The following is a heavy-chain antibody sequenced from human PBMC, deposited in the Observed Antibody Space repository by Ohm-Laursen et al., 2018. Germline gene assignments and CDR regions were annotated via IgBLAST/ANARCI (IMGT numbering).Heavy chain of an antibody. Sequence: GASVKVSCKASGYTFTGYYIHWVRQAPGQGLEWMGWINTKSGGTKYAQKFQGRVTMTRDTSISTAYMELTRLRSDDTAMYYCATTAYYYDINGSDYWGQGTLVTVSS. CDR1: GYTFTGYY. CDR2: INTKSGGT. CDR3: ATTAYYYDINGSDY. D-gene: IGHD3-22*01. J-gene: IGHJ4*02. V-gene: IGHV1-2*02.